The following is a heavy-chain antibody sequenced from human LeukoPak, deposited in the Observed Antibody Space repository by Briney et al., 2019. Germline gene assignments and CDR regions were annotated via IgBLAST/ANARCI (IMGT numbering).Heavy chain of an antibody. D-gene: IGHD2-2*01. CDR1: GYTFRSYG. CDR3: ARGPIIDIVIIPAADDYYYMDV. CDR2: ISAYNGNT. J-gene: IGHJ6*03. Sequence: ASVKVSCKASGYTFRSYGISWVRQAPGQGLEWMGWISAYNGNTNYAQKIQGRVTMTTDTSTRTAYMELRSLRSDDTAVYYCARGPIIDIVIIPAADDYYYMDVWGKGTTVTVSS. V-gene: IGHV1-18*01.